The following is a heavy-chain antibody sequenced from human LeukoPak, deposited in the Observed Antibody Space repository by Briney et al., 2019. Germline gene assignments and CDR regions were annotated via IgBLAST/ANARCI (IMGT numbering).Heavy chain of an antibody. J-gene: IGHJ6*03. D-gene: IGHD2-2*01. CDR2: ISGSGGST. Sequence: GGSLRLSCAASEFTFSSYGMSWVRQAPGKGLEWVSSISGSGGSTQYADSVQGRFTISRDNAKNSLYLQMNSLRAEDTAVYYCARDHIVVVPASEGNYMDVWGKGTTVTVSS. CDR1: EFTFSSYG. CDR3: ARDHIVVVPASEGNYMDV. V-gene: IGHV3-21*01.